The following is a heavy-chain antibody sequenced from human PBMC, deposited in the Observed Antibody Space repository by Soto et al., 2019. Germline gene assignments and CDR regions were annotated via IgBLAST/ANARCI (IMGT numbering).Heavy chain of an antibody. V-gene: IGHV4-59*01. D-gene: IGHD6-13*01. CDR3: ARGTSWQLPFDY. CDR1: SDSISSYY. CDR2: ISYSGST. J-gene: IGHJ4*02. Sequence: SETLSLTCTVSSDSISSYYWSWIRQPPGKRLEWIGYISYSGSTDYNPSLKSRVTISGDTAKNQFSLKVSSVTAADTAVYYCARGTSWQLPFDYWGQGTLVTVSS.